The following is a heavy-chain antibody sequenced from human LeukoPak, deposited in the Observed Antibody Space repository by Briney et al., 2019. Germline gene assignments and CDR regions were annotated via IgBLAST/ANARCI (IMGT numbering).Heavy chain of an antibody. CDR1: GFTFSTFA. D-gene: IGHD4-17*01. CDR3: ARAMMPTYGDYVGLDAFDI. J-gene: IGHJ3*02. CDR2: ISYDEINK. V-gene: IGHV3-30-3*01. Sequence: GGSPRLSCAASGFTFSTFAMHWVRQAPGKGLEWVAIISYDEINKYYADSVKGRFTISRDNAKNTLYLQMNSLRAEDTAVYYCARAMMPTYGDYVGLDAFDIWGQGTMVTVSS.